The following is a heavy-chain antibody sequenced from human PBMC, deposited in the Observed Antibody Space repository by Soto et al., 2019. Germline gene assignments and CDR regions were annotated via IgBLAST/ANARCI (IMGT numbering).Heavy chain of an antibody. Sequence: QVQLQQWGAGLLKPSETLSLTCAVYVGSFSGHYWSWIRQPPGKGLEWIGEINHSGSTNYNPSLKSQVTRSVDTSQTQFPLKLSSVTGADTAVYYCARQSRGYRHGTGWRYYFGYWGQGTLVTVSS. D-gene: IGHD3-10*01. CDR3: ARQSRGYRHGTGWRYYFGY. V-gene: IGHV4-34*01. J-gene: IGHJ4*02. CDR2: INHSGST. CDR1: VGSFSGHY.